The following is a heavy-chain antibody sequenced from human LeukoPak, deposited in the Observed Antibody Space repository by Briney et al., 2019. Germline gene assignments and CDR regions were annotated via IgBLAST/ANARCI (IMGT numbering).Heavy chain of an antibody. D-gene: IGHD3-22*01. CDR3: ARDFDDSSNLY. V-gene: IGHV3-23*01. CDR1: GFTFSSYA. CDR2: ISGSGGST. Sequence: GGSLRLSCAASGFTFSSYAMSWVRQAPGKGLEWVSAISGSGGSTYYADSVKGRFTISRDNSKNTLYLQMNSLRAEDTAVYYCARDFDDSSNLYWGQGTLVTVSS. J-gene: IGHJ4*02.